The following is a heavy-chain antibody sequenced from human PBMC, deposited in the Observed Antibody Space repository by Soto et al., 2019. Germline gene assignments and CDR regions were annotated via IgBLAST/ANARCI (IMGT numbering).Heavy chain of an antibody. V-gene: IGHV3-30-3*01. CDR1: GFTFSSYA. D-gene: IGHD3-22*01. Sequence: QVQLVESGGGVVQPGRSLRLSCAASGFTFSSYAMHWVRQAPGKGLEWVAVISYDGSNKYYADSVKGRFTISTDNSKNMLYLQMNGLRAEDTAVYYCARASVVTPYYYYGMDVWVQGTTVTVCS. CDR2: ISYDGSNK. CDR3: ARASVVTPYYYYGMDV. J-gene: IGHJ6*02.